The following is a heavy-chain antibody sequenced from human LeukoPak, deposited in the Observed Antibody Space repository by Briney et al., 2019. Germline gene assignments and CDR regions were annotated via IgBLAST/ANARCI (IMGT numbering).Heavy chain of an antibody. J-gene: IGHJ5*02. V-gene: IGHV4-34*01. Sequence: KPSETLSLTCAVYGGSFSGYYWSWIRQPPGKGLEWIGEINHSGSTNYNPPLKSRPTISVDTSKNQFSLKLSSVTAADTAVYYCASRYCSGGSCYGDWFDPWGQGTLVTVSS. CDR1: GGSFSGYY. CDR3: ASRYCSGGSCYGDWFDP. D-gene: IGHD2-15*01. CDR2: INHSGST.